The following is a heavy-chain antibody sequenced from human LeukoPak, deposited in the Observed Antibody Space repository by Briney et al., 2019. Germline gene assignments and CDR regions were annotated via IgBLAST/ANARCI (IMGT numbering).Heavy chain of an antibody. V-gene: IGHV4-34*01. CDR2: INHSGST. CDR3: ARSYDYVWGSYRRRNWFDP. Sequence: PSETLSLTCAVYGGSFSGYYWSWIRQPPGKGLEWIGEINHSGSTNYNPSLESRVTISVDTSKNQFSLKLSSVAAADTAVCYCARSYDYVWGSYRRRNWFDPWGQGTLVTVSS. CDR1: GGSFSGYY. D-gene: IGHD3-16*02. J-gene: IGHJ5*02.